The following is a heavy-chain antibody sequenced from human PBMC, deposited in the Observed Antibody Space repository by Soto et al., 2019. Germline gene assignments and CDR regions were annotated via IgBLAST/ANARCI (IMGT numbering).Heavy chain of an antibody. CDR1: GFTFDDHV. V-gene: IGHV3-9*01. CDR2: IQWSSGSL. J-gene: IGHJ4*02. Sequence: EVRLVESGGGLVQPGRPLRLSCIASGFTFDDHVMHWVRRAPGKGLEWVSGIQWSSGSLDYANSVKGRFTISRDNAKKSLYLQMNSLRREDTAVYYCVKGFRKRGPIKGWGYYLDQGGQGTQVTVSS. CDR3: VKGFRKRGPIKGWGYYLDQ. D-gene: IGHD1-1*01.